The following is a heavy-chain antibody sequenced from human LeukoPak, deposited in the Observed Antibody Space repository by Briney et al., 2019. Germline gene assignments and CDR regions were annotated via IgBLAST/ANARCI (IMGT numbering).Heavy chain of an antibody. V-gene: IGHV4-34*01. D-gene: IGHD3-16*01. CDR2: INHSGST. Sequence: SETLSLTCAVYGGSFSDYSWSWLRQTPEKGLEWIGEINHSGSTNYNPSLKSRVIMSVDTSKNQFSVKSRSVTAADTAVYYCARHGVVTWFDPWGQGTLVTVSS. J-gene: IGHJ5*02. CDR3: ARHGVVTWFDP. CDR1: GGSFSDYS.